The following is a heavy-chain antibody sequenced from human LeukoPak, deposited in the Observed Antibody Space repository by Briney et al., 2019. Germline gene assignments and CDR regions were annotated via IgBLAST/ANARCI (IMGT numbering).Heavy chain of an antibody. CDR2: IRNSGSVI. Sequence: GGSLRLSCAASGFTFSIYSMNWVRQAPGKGLEWISYIRNSGSVIYYADSVKGRFTISRDNGKNSVYLQMNSLRAEDTAMYYCARERVVPADQSYNWFDPWGQGTLVTVSS. CDR1: GFTFSIYS. V-gene: IGHV3-48*01. CDR3: ARERVVPADQSYNWFDP. D-gene: IGHD2-2*01. J-gene: IGHJ5*02.